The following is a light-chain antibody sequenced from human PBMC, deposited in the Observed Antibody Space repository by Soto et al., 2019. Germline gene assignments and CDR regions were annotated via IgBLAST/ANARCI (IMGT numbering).Light chain of an antibody. CDR3: QQYYSYHRT. CDR1: QGISSY. CDR2: AAS. Sequence: AIRMTQSPSSFSASTGDRVTITCRASQGISSYLAWYQQKPGKAPKLLIYAASTLQSGVPSRFSGSGSGTDFNLTISCLQSEDFETYYCQQYYSYHRTFRQGTKVEIK. J-gene: IGKJ1*01. V-gene: IGKV1-8*01.